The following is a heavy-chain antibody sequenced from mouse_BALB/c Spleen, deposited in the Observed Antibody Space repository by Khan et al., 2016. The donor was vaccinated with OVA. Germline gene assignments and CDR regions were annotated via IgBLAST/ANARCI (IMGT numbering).Heavy chain of an antibody. Sequence: QVTLKESGPGILQPSQTLSLTCSFSGFSLSTYGIGVGWIRQPSGKGLEWLAHIWWNDNKYYNTALKSRLTISKDTSNNQVFLKIASVDTADTATYYCARPDYDYYAMDYWGQGTSVTVSS. CDR2: IWWNDNK. CDR3: ARPDYDYYAMDY. CDR1: GFSLSTYGIG. V-gene: IGHV8-11*01. J-gene: IGHJ4*01. D-gene: IGHD2-4*01.